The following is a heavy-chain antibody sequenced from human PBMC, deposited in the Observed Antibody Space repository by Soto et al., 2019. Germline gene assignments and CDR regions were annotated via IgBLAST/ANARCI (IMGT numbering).Heavy chain of an antibody. J-gene: IGHJ6*02. V-gene: IGHV1-18*04. Sequence: GASVKVSCKASGYTFTSYGISWVRQAPGQGLEWMGWISAYNGNTNYAQKLQGRVTMTTDTSTSTAYMELRSLRAEDTAVYYCAKEASFTTPLPVWGQGTTVTVS. CDR2: ISAYNGNT. CDR1: GYTFTSYG. CDR3: AKEASFTTPLPV.